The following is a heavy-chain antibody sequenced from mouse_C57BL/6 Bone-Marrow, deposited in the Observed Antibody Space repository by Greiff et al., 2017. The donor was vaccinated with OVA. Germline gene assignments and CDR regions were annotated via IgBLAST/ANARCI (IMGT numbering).Heavy chain of an antibody. CDR3: ARRDDGYQYYFDY. D-gene: IGHD2-3*01. CDR1: GYTFTSYW. Sequence: VQLQQPGAELVRPGSSVKLSCKASGYTFTSYWMHWVKQRPIQGLEWIGNIDPSDSETHYNQKFKDKATLTVDKSSSTAYMQLSSLTSEDSAVYYCARRDDGYQYYFDYGGQGTTLTVSS. CDR2: IDPSDSET. V-gene: IGHV1-52*01. J-gene: IGHJ2*01.